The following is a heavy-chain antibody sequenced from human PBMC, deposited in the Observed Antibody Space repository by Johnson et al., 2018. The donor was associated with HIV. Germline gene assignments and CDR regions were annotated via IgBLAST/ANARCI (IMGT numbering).Heavy chain of an antibody. CDR3: ASSSLAWGVDAFDI. CDR2: ISYDGSNK. CDR1: RFTFSNYG. J-gene: IGHJ3*02. Sequence: VQLVESGGGVVQPGRSLRLSCAAFRFTFSNYGMHWVRQGPGKGLEWVAVISYDGSNKYYADSVKGRFTISRDNSNNTLYLQMNSLRAEDTAVYYCASSSLAWGVDAFDIWGQGTKVTVSS. V-gene: IGHV3-30*03. D-gene: IGHD3-10*01.